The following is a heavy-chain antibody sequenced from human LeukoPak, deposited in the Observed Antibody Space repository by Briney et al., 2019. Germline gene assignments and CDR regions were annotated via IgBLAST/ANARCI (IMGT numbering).Heavy chain of an antibody. Sequence: PGGSLRLSCAASGFTFSGSWMDWVRQAPGKGLEWVAIIKPDGTDKYYVDSVKGRFTVSKDNAKNLLYLQMNSLRAEDTAVYYCARSANLFDYWGQGTLVTVSS. CDR1: GFTFSGSW. CDR2: IKPDGTDK. D-gene: IGHD4/OR15-4a*01. J-gene: IGHJ4*02. CDR3: ARSANLFDY. V-gene: IGHV3-7*05.